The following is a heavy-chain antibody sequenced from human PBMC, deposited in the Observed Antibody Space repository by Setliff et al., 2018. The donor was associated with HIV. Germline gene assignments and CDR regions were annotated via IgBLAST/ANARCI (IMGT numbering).Heavy chain of an antibody. Sequence: SETLSLTCTVSGGSISGHYWNWIRQPAGKGLEWIGRIYTSGSTNYSPSLKSRVTISVDTSKNQFSLKLNSVTAADTAVYYCARSSSSWSGWFDPWGQGTLVTVSS. D-gene: IGHD6-13*01. J-gene: IGHJ5*02. CDR3: ARSSSSWSGWFDP. V-gene: IGHV4-4*07. CDR1: GGSISGHY. CDR2: IYTSGST.